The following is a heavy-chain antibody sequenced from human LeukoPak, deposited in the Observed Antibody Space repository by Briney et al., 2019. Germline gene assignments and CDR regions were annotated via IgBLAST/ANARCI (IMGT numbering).Heavy chain of an antibody. CDR2: ISSSGSTI. CDR3: ARDLRYTYGDYGLDY. J-gene: IGHJ4*02. Sequence: GGSLRLSCAASGFTFSDYYMGWIRQAPGKGLEWVSYISSSGSTIYYADSVKGRFTISRDNAKNSLYLQMNSLRAEDTAVYYCARDLRYTYGDYGLDYWGQGTLVTVSS. D-gene: IGHD4-17*01. CDR1: GFTFSDYY. V-gene: IGHV3-11*01.